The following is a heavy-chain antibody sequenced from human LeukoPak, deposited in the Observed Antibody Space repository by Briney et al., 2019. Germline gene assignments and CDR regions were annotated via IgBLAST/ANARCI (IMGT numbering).Heavy chain of an antibody. Sequence: SETLSLTCTVSGGSISSYYWSWIRQPPGKGLEWIGYIYYSGSTNYNPSLKSRVTISVDTSKNQFSLKLSSVTAADTAAYYCARVGYSSSYFIDYWGQGTLVTVSS. CDR2: IYYSGST. CDR3: ARVGYSSSYFIDY. J-gene: IGHJ4*02. D-gene: IGHD6-13*01. V-gene: IGHV4-59*01. CDR1: GGSISSYY.